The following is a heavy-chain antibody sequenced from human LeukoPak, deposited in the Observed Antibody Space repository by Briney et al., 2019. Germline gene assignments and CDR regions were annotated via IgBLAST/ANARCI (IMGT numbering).Heavy chain of an antibody. J-gene: IGHJ4*02. D-gene: IGHD3-16*01. CDR1: GFTFSSYA. V-gene: IGHV3-64*01. CDR3: ARGDLGNFDY. Sequence: PGGSLRLSCAASGFTFSSYAMHWVHQAPGKGLEYVSTVNSNGGSTYYANSVKGRFTISRDNSKNTLYLQMGSLRAEDMAVYYCARGDLGNFDYWGQGTLVTVSS. CDR2: VNSNGGST.